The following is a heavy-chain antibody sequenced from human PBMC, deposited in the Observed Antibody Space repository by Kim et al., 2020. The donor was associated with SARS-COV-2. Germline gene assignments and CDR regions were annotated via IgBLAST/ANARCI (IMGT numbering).Heavy chain of an antibody. D-gene: IGHD3-22*01. CDR1: GGTFSSYA. Sequence: SVKVSCKASGGTFSSYAISWVRQAPGQGLEWMGGIIPIFGTANYAQKFQGRVTITADESTSTAYMELSSLRSEDTAVYYCARFQYYYDSSGYYYGGYYFDFWGQGTLVTVSS. V-gene: IGHV1-69*13. CDR3: ARFQYYYDSSGYYYGGYYFDF. J-gene: IGHJ4*02. CDR2: IIPIFGTA.